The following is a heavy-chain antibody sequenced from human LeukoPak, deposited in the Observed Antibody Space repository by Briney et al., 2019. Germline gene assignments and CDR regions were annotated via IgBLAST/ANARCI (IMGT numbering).Heavy chain of an antibody. J-gene: IGHJ4*02. CDR2: IYYSGST. D-gene: IGHD2-2*02. CDR3: ARRYTASPGERFDY. Sequence: SETLSLTCTVSGGSVSSYYWSWIRQPPGKGLEWIGYIYYSGSTNYNPSLSSRVTISLDTSKNQFSLMLRSLTAADTAVYYCARRYTASPGERFDYWGQGTLVTVSS. CDR1: GGSVSSYY. V-gene: IGHV4-59*08.